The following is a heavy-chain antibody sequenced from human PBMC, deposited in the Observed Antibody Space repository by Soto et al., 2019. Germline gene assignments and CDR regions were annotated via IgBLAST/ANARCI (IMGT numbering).Heavy chain of an antibody. CDR2: ISSSSSYI. CDR1: GFTFSSYS. V-gene: IGHV3-21*01. CDR3: ATLSHWFDP. J-gene: IGHJ5*02. Sequence: EVQLVESGGGLVKPGGSLRLSCAASGFTFSSYSMNWVRQAPGKGLEWVSSISSSSSYIYYADSVKGRFTISRDNAKNSLSLQMNSLRAEDTAVYYCATLSHWFDPWGQGTLVTVSS.